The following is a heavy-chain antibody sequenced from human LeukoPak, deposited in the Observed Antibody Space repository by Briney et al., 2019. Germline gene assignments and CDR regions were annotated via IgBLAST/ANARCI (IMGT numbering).Heavy chain of an antibody. V-gene: IGHV3-30*04. D-gene: IGHD5-24*01. CDR3: ARDKGPSYLQSFDY. CDR2: ISYDGSNE. J-gene: IGHJ4*02. Sequence: SGRSLRLSCAASGFTFSSYVMHWVRQAPGKGLEWVAIISYDGSNEYYADSVKGRFTISRDNSKNTLYLQMNSLRAADTAVYYCARDKGPSYLQSFDYWGEGTLVRVSS. CDR1: GFTFSSYV.